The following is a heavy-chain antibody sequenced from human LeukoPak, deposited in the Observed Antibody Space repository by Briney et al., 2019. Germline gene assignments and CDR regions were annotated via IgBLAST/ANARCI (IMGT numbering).Heavy chain of an antibody. D-gene: IGHD1-14*01. CDR2: IKQDGSEK. V-gene: IGHV3-7*03. CDR3: ARDTGPRAVGYFDF. J-gene: IGHJ4*02. CDR1: GFTFSSYW. Sequence: GGSLRLSCAASGFTFSSYWMSGVRQAPGKGREWGANIKQDGSEKYYVDSVKGRFIISRDNAKNSLYLQMNSLRRDDTAFYYCARDTGPRAVGYFDFWGLGTPVSVS.